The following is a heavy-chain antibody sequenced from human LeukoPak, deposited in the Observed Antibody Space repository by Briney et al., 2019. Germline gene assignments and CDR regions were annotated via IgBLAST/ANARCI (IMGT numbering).Heavy chain of an antibody. V-gene: IGHV3-23*01. CDR3: GKDRVGYCSGGSCSLDY. CDR2: ISGSGGST. CDR1: GFTFSSYA. J-gene: IGHJ4*02. Sequence: PGGSLRLSCAASGFTFSSYAMSWVRQAPGKGLEWVSAISGSGGSTYYADSVKGRFTISRDNSKNTLYLQMNSLRAEDTAVYYCGKDRVGYCSGGSCSLDYWGQGTLVTVSS. D-gene: IGHD2-15*01.